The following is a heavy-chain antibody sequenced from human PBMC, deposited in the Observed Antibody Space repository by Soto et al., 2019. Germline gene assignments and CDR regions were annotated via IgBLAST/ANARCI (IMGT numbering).Heavy chain of an antibody. Sequence: EVQLAESGGGLVQPGGSLRLSCAASGFTFSSIWMHWVRQAPGKGLVWVSGINSDGSTTSYADSVKGRFTISRDNAKNTLYLQINSLTAEDTAVYYCVRDIRWGQGTLVTVSS. CDR3: VRDIR. J-gene: IGHJ4*02. CDR1: GFTFSSIW. V-gene: IGHV3-74*01. CDR2: INSDGSTT.